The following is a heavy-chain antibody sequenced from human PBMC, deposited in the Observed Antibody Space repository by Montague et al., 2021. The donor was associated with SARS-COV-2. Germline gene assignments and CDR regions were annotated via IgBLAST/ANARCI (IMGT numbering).Heavy chain of an antibody. Sequence: SETLSLTCAVYGGSFSTYYWVWIRQPPGRGLEWIGSIYDSGSTYYIPSLKSRVTISVDTSKNHFSLKLNSVTAADTAVYYCARRGRKLLPVATTIGGFDIWGQGTMVTVSS. J-gene: IGHJ3*02. CDR1: GGSFSTYY. CDR2: IYDSGST. CDR3: ARRGRKLLPVATTIGGFDI. D-gene: IGHD5-12*01. V-gene: IGHV4-39*02.